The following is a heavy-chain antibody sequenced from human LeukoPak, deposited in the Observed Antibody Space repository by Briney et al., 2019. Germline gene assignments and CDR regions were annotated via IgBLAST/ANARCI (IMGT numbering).Heavy chain of an antibody. CDR2: IFYSGST. Sequence: SETLSLTCTVSGGSISTSNYYWGWIRQPPGKGLEWIGNIFYSGSTYYGPSLKSRLTISLDTSRNQFSLQLNSVTPEDTAVYYCASWVVADTYGFYAYWGQGTLVTVSS. J-gene: IGHJ4*02. CDR3: ASWVVADTYGFYAY. D-gene: IGHD5-18*01. V-gene: IGHV4-39*07. CDR1: GGSISTSNYY.